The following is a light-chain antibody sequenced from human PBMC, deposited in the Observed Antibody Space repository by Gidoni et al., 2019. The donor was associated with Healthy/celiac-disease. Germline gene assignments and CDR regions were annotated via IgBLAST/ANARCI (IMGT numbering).Light chain of an antibody. CDR1: SSNIGAGYD. CDR2: GNS. V-gene: IGLV1-40*01. Sequence: SVLPQPPSVSGAPGQRVTISCTGSSSNIGAGYDVPWYQQLPGTAPKLLIYGNSNRPSGVPDRFSGSKSGTSASLAITGLQAEDEADYYCQSYDSSLSVVVFGGGTKLTVL. CDR3: QSYDSSLSVVV. J-gene: IGLJ2*01.